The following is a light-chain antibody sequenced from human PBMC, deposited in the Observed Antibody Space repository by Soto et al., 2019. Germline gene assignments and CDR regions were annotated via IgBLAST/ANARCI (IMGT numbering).Light chain of an antibody. V-gene: IGLV2-8*01. CDR3: SSYAGSNNFV. CDR1: SSDIGGYNY. CDR2: EVS. Sequence: QSVLTQPPSASGSPGQSVTISCTGTSSDIGGYNYVSWYQQHPGKAPKVMIYEVSKRPSGVPDRFSGSKSGNTASLTVSGLQAEDEADYYCSSYAGSNNFVFETGTKLTVL. J-gene: IGLJ1*01.